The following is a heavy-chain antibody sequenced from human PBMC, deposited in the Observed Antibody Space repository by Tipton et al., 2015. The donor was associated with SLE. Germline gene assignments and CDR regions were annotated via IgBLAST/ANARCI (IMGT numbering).Heavy chain of an antibody. CDR3: TSSGGSDYGGNGH. J-gene: IGHJ4*02. CDR1: GFSFSGSA. V-gene: IGHV3-73*01. CDR2: IRSKANSYAT. Sequence: SLRLSCAASGFSFSGSAIHWVRQASGKGLEWVGRIRSKANSYATTYGTSVKGRFTISRDDSKNTAYLQMNSLKTEDTAVYYCTSSGGSDYGGNGHWGQGTLVTVSS. D-gene: IGHD4-23*01.